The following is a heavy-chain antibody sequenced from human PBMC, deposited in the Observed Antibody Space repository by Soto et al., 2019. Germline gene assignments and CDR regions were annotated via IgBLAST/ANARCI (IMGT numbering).Heavy chain of an antibody. CDR2: IDPGDSNT. V-gene: IGHV5-10-1*01. Sequence: GESLKISCKGSGYTFTSYWINWVRQMPGKGLEWMGRIDPGDSNTKYSPSFEGHVTISVDKSISTVYLQWSSLKASDTAMYYCASQLSGHSGCEVIDYWGQGALVTVSS. CDR3: ASQLSGHSGCEVIDY. J-gene: IGHJ4*02. CDR1: GYTFTSYW. D-gene: IGHD5-12*01.